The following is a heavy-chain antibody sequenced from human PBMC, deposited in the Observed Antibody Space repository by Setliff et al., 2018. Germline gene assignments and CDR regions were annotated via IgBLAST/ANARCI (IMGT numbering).Heavy chain of an antibody. J-gene: IGHJ4*02. CDR1: GGSISSYY. CDR2: IHISGST. CDR3: ARSLSSGSYWNSRPFYSDY. D-gene: IGHD3-10*01. Sequence: SETLSLTCTVSGGSISSYYWSWIRQPPGKGLEWIGYIHISGSTNYNPSLKSRVTISRDTSKNQLSLELTSVTAADTAVYYCARSLSSGSYWNSRPFYSDYWGQGTLVTVSS. V-gene: IGHV4-4*08.